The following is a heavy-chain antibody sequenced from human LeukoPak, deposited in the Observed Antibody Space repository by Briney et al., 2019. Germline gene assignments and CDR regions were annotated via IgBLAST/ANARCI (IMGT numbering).Heavy chain of an antibody. V-gene: IGHV4-34*01. J-gene: IGHJ6*03. CDR1: GGSFSGYY. CDR3: ARQLVFYYYMDV. D-gene: IGHD6-13*01. Sequence: SETLSLTCAVYGGSFSGYYWSWIRQPPGKGLEWIGEINHSGSTYYNPSLKSRVTISVDTSKNQFSLKLSSVTAADTAVYYCARQLVFYYYMDVWGKGTTVTVSS. CDR2: INHSGST.